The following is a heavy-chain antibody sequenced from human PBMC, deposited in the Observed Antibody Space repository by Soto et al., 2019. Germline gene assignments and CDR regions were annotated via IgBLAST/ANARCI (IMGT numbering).Heavy chain of an antibody. Sequence: QVQLVESGGGVVQRGRSLRLCCAASGFTFSSYGMHWVRQAPGKGLEWVAVISYDGSNKYYADSVKGRFTISRDNSKNTLYLQMNSLRAEDTAVYYCAKGRGRNCSGGSCFLCDYWRQGTLVTVSS. CDR1: GFTFSSYG. CDR3: AKGRGRNCSGGSCFLCDY. V-gene: IGHV3-30*18. D-gene: IGHD2-15*01. CDR2: ISYDGSNK. J-gene: IGHJ4*02.